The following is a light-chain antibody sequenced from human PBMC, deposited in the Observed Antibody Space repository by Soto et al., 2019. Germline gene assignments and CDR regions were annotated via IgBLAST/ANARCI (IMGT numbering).Light chain of an antibody. V-gene: IGKV3-20*01. Sequence: IVLTQSPGTLSLSPGERAILSCRAGQTVSSNYLAWYQQKPGQAPRLLIYGASNRATGIPDRFSGSGSGTDFTLIISRLEPEDFAVYYCQQDANSRWTFGQGTKVEVK. CDR2: GAS. CDR3: QQDANSRWT. J-gene: IGKJ1*01. CDR1: QTVSSNY.